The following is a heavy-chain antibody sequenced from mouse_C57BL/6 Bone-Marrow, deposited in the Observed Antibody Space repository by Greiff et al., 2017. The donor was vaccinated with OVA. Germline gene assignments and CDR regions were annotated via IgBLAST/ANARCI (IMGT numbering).Heavy chain of an antibody. CDR2: ISSGGSYT. CDR1: GFTFSSYG. J-gene: IGHJ3*01. Sequence: EVKLVESGGDLVKPGGSLKLSCAASGFTFSSYGMSWVRQTPDKRLEWVATISSGGSYTYYPDSVKGRFTISRDNAKNTLYLQMISLKSEDTAMYYCASYDYDEGAWFAYWGQGTLVTVSA. CDR3: ASYDYDEGAWFAY. D-gene: IGHD2-4*01. V-gene: IGHV5-6*01.